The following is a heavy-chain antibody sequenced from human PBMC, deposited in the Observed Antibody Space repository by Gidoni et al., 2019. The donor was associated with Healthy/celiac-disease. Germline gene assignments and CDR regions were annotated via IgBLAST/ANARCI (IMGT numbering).Heavy chain of an antibody. V-gene: IGHV1-2*06. CDR3: AREVGGSSYYYYGMDV. D-gene: IGHD1-26*01. CDR2: INPNSGGT. J-gene: IGHJ6*02. Sequence: QVQLVQSGAEVKKPGASVKVSCKASGYTFTGYYMHWVRQAPGQGLEWMGRINPNSGGTNYTQKFQGRVTKTRDTSISTAYMEQSRLRSDDTAVYYCAREVGGSSYYYYGMDVWGQGTTVTVSS. CDR1: GYTFTGYY.